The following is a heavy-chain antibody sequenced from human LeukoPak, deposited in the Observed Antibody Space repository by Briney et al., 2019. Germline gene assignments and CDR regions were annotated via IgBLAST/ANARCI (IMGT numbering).Heavy chain of an antibody. V-gene: IGHV3-7*01. Sequence: GGSLRLSCAASKFVFSNYWMTWVRQAPGKGLEWVANIKQDGSEKYYVDSLKGRFTISRDNAKNSLYLQMNSLRAEDTAVYYCARAGSHWHYVYWGQGTVVTVSS. D-gene: IGHD3-10*01. CDR3: ARAGSHWHYVY. J-gene: IGHJ4*02. CDR2: IKQDGSEK. CDR1: KFVFSNYW.